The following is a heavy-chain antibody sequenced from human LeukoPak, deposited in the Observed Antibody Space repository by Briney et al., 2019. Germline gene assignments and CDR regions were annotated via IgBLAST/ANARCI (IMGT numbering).Heavy chain of an antibody. CDR3: ARGASLRAVVVGATTSPPMPYDF. D-gene: IGHD2-15*01. CDR1: RYTFTSYD. CDR2: MNPNSGNT. V-gene: IGHV1-8*01. Sequence: ASVTVSCKPSRYTFTSYDINWVRQAPRQRLEWMGWMNPNSGNTGYAQKFQGRVTITRNTSISTAYMELSSLGSEDTAVYYCARGASLRAVVVGATTSPPMPYDFWGQGTLVTVSS. J-gene: IGHJ4*02.